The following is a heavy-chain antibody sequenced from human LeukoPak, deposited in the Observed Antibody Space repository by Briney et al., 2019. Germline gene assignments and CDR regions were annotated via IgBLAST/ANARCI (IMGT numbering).Heavy chain of an antibody. Sequence: SETLSLTCAVYGGSFSGYYWSWIRQPPGKGLEWIGEINHSGSTNYNPSLKSRVTISVDTSKNQFSLKLSSVTAADTAVYYCARIPIRYCSSTSCYFPNKYNWFDPWGQGTLVTVSS. CDR3: ARIPIRYCSSTSCYFPNKYNWFDP. D-gene: IGHD2-2*01. CDR2: INHSGST. J-gene: IGHJ5*02. V-gene: IGHV4-34*01. CDR1: GGSFSGYY.